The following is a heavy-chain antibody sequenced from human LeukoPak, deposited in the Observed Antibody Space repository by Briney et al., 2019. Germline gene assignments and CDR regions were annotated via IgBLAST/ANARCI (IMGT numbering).Heavy chain of an antibody. CDR3: AKKGYYDGSGYYMYYFDH. CDR2: LSGSGAST. V-gene: IGHV3-23*01. D-gene: IGHD3-22*01. J-gene: IGHJ4*02. CDR1: GFTFSSYA. Sequence: GGSLRLSCAASGFTFSSYAMSWVRQAPGKGLEWVSGLSGSGASTYYADSVKGRFTISRDNSKNTLYLQMNSLRAEDTAVYYCAKKGYYDGSGYYMYYFDHWGQGTLVTVSS.